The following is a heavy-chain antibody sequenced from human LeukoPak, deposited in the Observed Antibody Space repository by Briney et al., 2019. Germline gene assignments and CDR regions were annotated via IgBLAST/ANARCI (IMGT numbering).Heavy chain of an antibody. J-gene: IGHJ4*02. CDR2: IKKDGSEK. CDR3: ARAYYDTEGYYYVYFDY. V-gene: IGHV3-7*01. CDR1: GFTFSSYA. D-gene: IGHD3-22*01. Sequence: GGSLRLSCAASGFTFSSYAMSWVRQAPGKGLEWVANIKKDGSEKYYVDSVKGRFTISRDNGKNSLYLQMNSLRAEDTAVYYCARAYYDTEGYYYVYFDYWGQGTLVTVSS.